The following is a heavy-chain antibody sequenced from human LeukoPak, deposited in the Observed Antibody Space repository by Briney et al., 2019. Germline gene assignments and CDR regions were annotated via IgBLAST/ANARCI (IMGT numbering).Heavy chain of an antibody. CDR2: IWYDGSNK. CDR3: ARAGPYCSGGSCYWTAYYYGMDV. CDR1: GFTFSSYG. J-gene: IGHJ6*02. V-gene: IGHV3-33*01. D-gene: IGHD2-15*01. Sequence: GGSLRLSCAASGFTFSSYGMHWVRQAPGKGLEWVAVIWYDGSNKYYADSVKGRFTISRDNSKNTLYLQMNSLRAEDTAVYYCARAGPYCSGGSCYWTAYYYGMDVWGQGTMVTVSS.